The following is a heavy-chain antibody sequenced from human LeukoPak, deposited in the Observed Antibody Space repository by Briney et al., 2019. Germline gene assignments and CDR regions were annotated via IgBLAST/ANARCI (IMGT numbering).Heavy chain of an antibody. D-gene: IGHD3-3*01. CDR3: AREYYDFWSGYPLDY. CDR1: GFTFSSYW. CDR2: IKQDGSEK. V-gene: IGHV3-7*01. J-gene: IGHJ4*02. Sequence: GSLRLSCAASGFTFSSYWMNWVRQAPGKGLEWVANIKQDGSEKYYVDSVKGRFTISRDNAKNSLYLQMNSLRAEDTAVYYCAREYYDFWSGYPLDYWGQGTLVTVSS.